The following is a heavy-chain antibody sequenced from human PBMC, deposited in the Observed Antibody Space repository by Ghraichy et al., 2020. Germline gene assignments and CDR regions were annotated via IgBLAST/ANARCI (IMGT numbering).Heavy chain of an antibody. J-gene: IGHJ4*02. CDR2: ISYDGSNK. Sequence: GGSLRLSCAASGFTFSSYAMHWVRQAPGKGLEWVAVISYDGSNKYYADSVKGRFTISRDNSKNTLYLQMNSLRAEDTAVYYCAREAYGDYPLHFDYWGQGTLVTVSS. D-gene: IGHD4-17*01. CDR3: AREAYGDYPLHFDY. V-gene: IGHV3-30-3*01. CDR1: GFTFSSYA.